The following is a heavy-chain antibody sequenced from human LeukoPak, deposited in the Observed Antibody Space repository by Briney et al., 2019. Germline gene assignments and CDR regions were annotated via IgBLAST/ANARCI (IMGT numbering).Heavy chain of an antibody. CDR2: IYYSGST. CDR3: ARAVLWRVDY. D-gene: IGHD3-10*01. J-gene: IGHJ4*02. V-gene: IGHV4-39*07. Sequence: SETLSLTCSVSGASISSGSNYWGWIRQPPGKTLEWIGSIYYSGSTYYNPSLKSRVTISVDTSKNQFSLKLSSVTAADTAVYYCARAVLWRVDYWGQGTLVTVSS. CDR1: GASISSGSNY.